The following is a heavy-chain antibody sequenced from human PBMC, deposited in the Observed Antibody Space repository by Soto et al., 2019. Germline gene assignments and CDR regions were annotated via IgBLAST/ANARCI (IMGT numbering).Heavy chain of an antibody. CDR3: ARGYSGYQE. Sequence: GGSLRLSCAASGFAFSTYSMHWVRQAPGKGLEWVSYISSSGSTIYYADSVKGRFTISRDNAKNSLYLQMNSLRVEDTAVYYCARGYSGYQEWGQGTLVTVSS. V-gene: IGHV3-48*01. CDR2: ISSSGSTI. D-gene: IGHD5-12*01. J-gene: IGHJ4*02. CDR1: GFAFSTYS.